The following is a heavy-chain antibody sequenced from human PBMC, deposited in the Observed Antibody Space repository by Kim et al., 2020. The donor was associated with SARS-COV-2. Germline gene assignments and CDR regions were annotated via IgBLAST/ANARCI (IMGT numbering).Heavy chain of an antibody. V-gene: IGHV3-48*02. CDR2: ISSSSSNI. J-gene: IGHJ4*02. CDR1: GFTFSSYS. Sequence: GGSLRLSCAASGFTFSSYSMNWVRQAPGKGLEWVSDISSSSSNIYYADSVKGRFTISRDNAKNAVYLQMNSLRDEDTAVYYCARDQTVRRKGFDYWGQGTLVTVSS. D-gene: IGHD4-17*01. CDR3: ARDQTVRRKGFDY.